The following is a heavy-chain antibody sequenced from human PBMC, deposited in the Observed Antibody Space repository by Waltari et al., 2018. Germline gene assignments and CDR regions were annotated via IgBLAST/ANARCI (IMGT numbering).Heavy chain of an antibody. D-gene: IGHD2-21*02. CDR1: GFTFSSYE. CDR2: ISSSGSTI. J-gene: IGHJ3*02. Sequence: EVQLVESGGGLVQPGGSLRLSCAASGFTFSSYEMHWVRQAPGKGLEWVSYISSSGSTIYYADSVKGRFTISRDNAKNSLYLQMNSLRAEDTAVYYCARVSAVCGGDCLDIWGQGTMVTVSS. CDR3: ARVSAVCGGDCLDI. V-gene: IGHV3-48*03.